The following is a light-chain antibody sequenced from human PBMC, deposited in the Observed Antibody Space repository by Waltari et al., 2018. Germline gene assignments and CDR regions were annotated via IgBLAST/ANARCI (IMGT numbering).Light chain of an antibody. J-gene: IGKJ4*01. V-gene: IGKV3-11*01. CDR3: QQRRNWPT. CDR2: DAS. CDR1: QSVSSY. Sequence: EIVLTQSPATLSLSPGERATLSCRASQSVSSYLAWYQQKPGQAPRLLFYDASNRATGIPARFSGSGPGTDFTSTISSLEPEDFAVYYCQQRRNWPTSGGGPRWRSN.